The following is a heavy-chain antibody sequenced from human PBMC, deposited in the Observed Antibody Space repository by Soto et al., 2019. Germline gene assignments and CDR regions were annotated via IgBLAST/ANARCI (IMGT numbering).Heavy chain of an antibody. CDR1: GGSINSGDYY. CDR3: ARLYTGYEAFDY. Sequence: PAETLSLTCSVSGGSINSGDYYWSWIRQSPGKGLEWIGYIYYSGSTYYDPSLKRRSTISIDTSKNQFFLDVDSVTAADTAVYYCARLYTGYEAFDYWGQGTLVTVSS. D-gene: IGHD5-12*01. V-gene: IGHV4-30-4*01. CDR2: IYYSGST. J-gene: IGHJ4*02.